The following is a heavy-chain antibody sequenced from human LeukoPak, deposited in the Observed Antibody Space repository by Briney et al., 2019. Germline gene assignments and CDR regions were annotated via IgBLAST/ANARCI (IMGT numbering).Heavy chain of an antibody. CDR3: ARGATVTTTPFDY. J-gene: IGHJ4*02. CDR2: INHSGST. Sequence: SETLSLTRAVYGGSFSGYYWSWIRQPPGKGLEWIGEINHSGSTNYNPSLKSRVTISVDTSKNQFSLKLSSVTAADTAVYYCARGATVTTTPFDYWGQGTLVTVSS. CDR1: GGSFSGYY. V-gene: IGHV4-34*01. D-gene: IGHD4-17*01.